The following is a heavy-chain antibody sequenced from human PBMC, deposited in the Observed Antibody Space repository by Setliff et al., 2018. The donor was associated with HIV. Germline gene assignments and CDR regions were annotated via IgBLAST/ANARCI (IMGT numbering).Heavy chain of an antibody. V-gene: IGHV5-51*01. CDR1: GYSFTTYW. Sequence: GESLKISCKGSGYSFTTYWIGWVRQMPGKGLEWMGIIYPGDSDTRYSPSFQGQVTISADKSISTAYPQWSSLKASDTAMYYCARGTEAIRDAYYYYYYGMDVWGQGTTVTVSS. D-gene: IGHD3-16*01. CDR3: ARGTEAIRDAYYYYYYGMDV. CDR2: IYPGDSDT. J-gene: IGHJ6*02.